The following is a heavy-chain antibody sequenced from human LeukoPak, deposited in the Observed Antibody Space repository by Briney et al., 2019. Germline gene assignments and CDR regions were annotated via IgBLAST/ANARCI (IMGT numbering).Heavy chain of an antibody. V-gene: IGHV3-23*01. Sequence: PGGSLRLSCAASGFTFSSYAMSWVRQAPGKGLEWVSAISGSGGSTYYADSVKGRFTISRDNSKNTLYLQMNSLRAEDTAVYYCARDLRDTYCSSTSCFEDNWFDPWGQGTLVTVSS. D-gene: IGHD2-2*01. CDR3: ARDLRDTYCSSTSCFEDNWFDP. CDR1: GFTFSSYA. CDR2: ISGSGGST. J-gene: IGHJ5*02.